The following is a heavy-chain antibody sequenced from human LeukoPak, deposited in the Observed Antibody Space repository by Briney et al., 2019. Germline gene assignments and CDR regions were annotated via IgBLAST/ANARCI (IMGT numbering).Heavy chain of an antibody. CDR2: ISVSSGTI. V-gene: IGHV3-48*01. CDR1: GFTFSSYA. Sequence: GGSLRLSCAASGFTFSSYAMSWVRQAPGKGLEWVSAISVSSGTIYYADSVKGRFTVSRDNAKNSLYLQMNSLRAEDTAVYYCARDYYDSSGYYHGGYWGQGTLVTVSS. J-gene: IGHJ4*02. D-gene: IGHD3-22*01. CDR3: ARDYYDSSGYYHGGY.